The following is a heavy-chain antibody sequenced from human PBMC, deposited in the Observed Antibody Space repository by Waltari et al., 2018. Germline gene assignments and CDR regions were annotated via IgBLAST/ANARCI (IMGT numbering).Heavy chain of an antibody. V-gene: IGHV3-23*01. CDR1: GFTFSSYA. D-gene: IGHD2-2*01. J-gene: IGHJ6*02. Sequence: EVQLLESGGGLVQPGGSLRLSCAASGFTFSSYAMSWVRQAPGKGLAWLSAISGSGGSTYYADSVKGRFTISRDNSKNTLYLQMNSLRAEDTAVYYCAKDEGQYQLLYYYYYGMDVWGQGTTVTVSS. CDR3: AKDEGQYQLLYYYYYGMDV. CDR2: ISGSGGST.